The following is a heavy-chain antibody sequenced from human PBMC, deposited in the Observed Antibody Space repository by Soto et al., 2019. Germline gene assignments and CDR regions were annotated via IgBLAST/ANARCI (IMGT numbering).Heavy chain of an antibody. CDR1: GYTFTGYY. J-gene: IGHJ6*02. CDR3: ASQSGYVWGSYRYTIDYYYYGMDV. V-gene: IGHV1-46*01. Sequence: ASVKVSCKASGYTFTGYYMHWVRQAPGQGLEWMGWINPSGGSTSYAQKFQGRVTMTRDTSTSTVYMELSSLRSEDTAVYYCASQSGYVWGSYRYTIDYYYYGMDVWGQGTTVTVSS. CDR2: INPSGGST. D-gene: IGHD3-16*02.